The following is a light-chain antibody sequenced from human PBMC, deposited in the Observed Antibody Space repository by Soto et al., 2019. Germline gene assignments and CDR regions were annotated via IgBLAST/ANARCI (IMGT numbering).Light chain of an antibody. J-gene: IGKJ1*01. CDR1: QSVDNN. V-gene: IGKV3-15*01. CDR3: MQYDHWPRT. CDR2: GVS. Sequence: ETVMTQSPGTLSVSPGERATLSCRASQSVDNNLAWYYQEPGRAPKLLIYGVSTRAIGVPGRFSGSGSGTEFTLTISSLESEDSAVYYCMQYDHWPRTFGQGNKV.